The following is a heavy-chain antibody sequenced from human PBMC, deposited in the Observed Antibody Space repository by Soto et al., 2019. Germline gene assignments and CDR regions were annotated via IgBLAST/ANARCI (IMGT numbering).Heavy chain of an antibody. V-gene: IGHV3-48*02. Sequence: GGSLRLSCAASGFTFSSYSMNWVRQAPGKGLEWVSYISSSSSTICYADSVKGRFTISRDNAKNSLYLQMNSLRDEDTAVYYCARSYYDFWSGYYTLDYWGQGTLVTVSS. CDR1: GFTFSSYS. D-gene: IGHD3-3*01. J-gene: IGHJ4*02. CDR2: ISSSSSTI. CDR3: ARSYYDFWSGYYTLDY.